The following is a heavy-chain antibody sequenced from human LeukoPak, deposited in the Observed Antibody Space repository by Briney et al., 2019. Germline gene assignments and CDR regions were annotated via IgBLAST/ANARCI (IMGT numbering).Heavy chain of an antibody. V-gene: IGHV4-38-2*02. CDR1: GYSISSGYY. CDR3: ARASVAGLYFDY. Sequence: SETLSLTCTVSGYSISSGYYWGWIRQPPGKGLEWIGSIYHSGSTYYNPSLKSRVTISVDKSKNQFSLKLSSVTAADTAVYYCARASVAGLYFDYWGQGTLVTVSS. CDR2: IYHSGST. D-gene: IGHD6-19*01. J-gene: IGHJ4*02.